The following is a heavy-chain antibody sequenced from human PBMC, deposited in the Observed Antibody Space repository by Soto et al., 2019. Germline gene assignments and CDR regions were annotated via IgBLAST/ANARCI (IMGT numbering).Heavy chain of an antibody. CDR1: GGTFSSYA. J-gene: IGHJ6*02. CDR2: IIPIFGTA. Sequence: SVKVSCKASGGTFSSYAISWVRQAPGQGLEWMGGIIPIFGTANYAQKFQGRVTITADESTSTAYMELSSLRSEDTAVYYCASTLVLVLVTHYYGMDVCGQGTTVTVS. V-gene: IGHV1-69*13. CDR3: ASTLVLVLVTHYYGMDV. D-gene: IGHD2-8*02.